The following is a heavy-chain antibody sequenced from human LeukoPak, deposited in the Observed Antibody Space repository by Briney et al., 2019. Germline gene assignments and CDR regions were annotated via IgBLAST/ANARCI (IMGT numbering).Heavy chain of an antibody. Sequence: NSSETLSLTCTVSGASISSSSNYWGWIRQPPGKGLEWIGSIYYSGSTYYNPSLKSRVTISVDTSKNQFSLKLTSVTAADTAVYYCARQMDCSSTSCYASHFDYWGQGTLVTVSS. CDR3: ARQMDCSSTSCYASHFDY. CDR1: GASISSSSNY. V-gene: IGHV4-39*01. CDR2: IYYSGST. J-gene: IGHJ4*02. D-gene: IGHD2-2*01.